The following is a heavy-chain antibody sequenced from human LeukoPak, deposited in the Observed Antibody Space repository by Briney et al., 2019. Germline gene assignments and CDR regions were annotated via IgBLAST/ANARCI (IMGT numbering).Heavy chain of an antibody. J-gene: IGHJ6*03. D-gene: IGHD6-13*01. V-gene: IGHV3-53*01. CDR2: IFSGGTT. Sequence: GGSLRLSCAASGFTVSSFYMNWVRQAPGKGLEWVSGIFSGGTTYYADSVKGRLSISRDNSRNILYLQMNSLRAEDTAVYYCARDRTPYSRPPCYMDVWGKGTTVTVSS. CDR3: ARDRTPYSRPPCYMDV. CDR1: GFTVSSFY.